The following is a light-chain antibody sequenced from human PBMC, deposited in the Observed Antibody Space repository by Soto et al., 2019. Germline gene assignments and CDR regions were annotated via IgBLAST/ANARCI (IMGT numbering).Light chain of an antibody. CDR1: SSDVGRYNY. CDR2: EVS. Sequence: QSALTQPASVSGSPGQSITISCTGTSSDVGRYNYVSWYQQHPGKAPKLMIYEVSNRPSRVSDRFSGSKSGNTASLTISGLQGEDEADYYCCSYAGSGTSGYVFGSGTKLTVL. V-gene: IGLV2-14*01. CDR3: CSYAGSGTSGYV. J-gene: IGLJ1*01.